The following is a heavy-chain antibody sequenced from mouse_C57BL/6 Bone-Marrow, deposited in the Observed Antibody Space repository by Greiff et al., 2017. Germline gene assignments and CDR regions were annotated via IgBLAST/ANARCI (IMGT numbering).Heavy chain of an antibody. D-gene: IGHD1-1*01. CDR1: GFTFSSYG. Sequence: DVMLVESGGDLVKPGGSLKLSCAASGFTFSSYGMSWVRQTPDKRLEWVATISSGGSYTYYPDSVKGRFTISRDNAKNTLYLQMSRLKSENTAMYYCASPGSSYYFDYWGRGTTLTVSS. J-gene: IGHJ2*01. CDR3: ASPGSSYYFDY. V-gene: IGHV5-6*02. CDR2: ISSGGSYT.